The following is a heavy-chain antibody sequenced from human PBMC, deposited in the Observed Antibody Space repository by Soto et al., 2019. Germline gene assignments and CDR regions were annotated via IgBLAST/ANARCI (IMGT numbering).Heavy chain of an antibody. J-gene: IGHJ4*02. CDR3: ARASRVRGVIRFDY. CDR2: IKQDGSEK. Sequence: ESGGGLVQPGGSLRLSCAASGFTFSSYWMSWVRQAPGKGLEWVANIKQDGSEKYYVDSVKGRFTISRDNAKNSLYLQMNSLRAEDTAVYYCARASRVRGVIRFDYWGQGTLVTVSS. CDR1: GFTFSSYW. V-gene: IGHV3-7*01. D-gene: IGHD3-10*01.